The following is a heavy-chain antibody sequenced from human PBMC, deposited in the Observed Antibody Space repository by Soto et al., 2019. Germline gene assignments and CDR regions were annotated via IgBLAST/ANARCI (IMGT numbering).Heavy chain of an antibody. D-gene: IGHD3-22*01. V-gene: IGHV1-69*12. CDR1: GGTFSSYA. CDR2: IIPIFGTA. CDR3: ASHYDSSGYYYRGLDY. Sequence: QVQLVQSGAEVKKPGSSVKVSCKASGGTFSSYAISWVRQAPGQGLEWMGGIIPIFGTADYAQKFQGRVTITEXXXTXSGNMELSSLRSEDTAVYYCASHYDSSGYYYRGLDYWGQGTLVTVSS. J-gene: IGHJ4*02.